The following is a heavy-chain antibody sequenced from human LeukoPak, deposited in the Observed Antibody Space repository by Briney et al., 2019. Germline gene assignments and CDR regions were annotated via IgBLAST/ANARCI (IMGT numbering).Heavy chain of an antibody. CDR2: ISGSGGST. V-gene: IGHV3-23*01. CDR3: AKGKGSSWTPFHY. D-gene: IGHD6-13*01. J-gene: IGHJ4*02. CDR1: GITFSSYA. Sequence: GGSLRLSCAASGITFSSYAMSWVRQAPGKGLEWVSAISGSGGSTYYADSVKGRFTISRDNSKNTLYLQMNSLRAEDMAVYYCAKGKGSSWTPFHYWGQGTLVTVSS.